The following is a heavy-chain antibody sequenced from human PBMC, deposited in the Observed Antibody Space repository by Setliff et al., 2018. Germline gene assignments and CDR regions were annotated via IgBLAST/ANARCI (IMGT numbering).Heavy chain of an antibody. CDR2: ISLDGSSI. D-gene: IGHD6-13*01. V-gene: IGHV3-30*04. Sequence: GESLKISCAASGFTFSTHAVHWVRQAPGKGLEWVAIISLDGSSIDYAESVRGRFTISRDNAENTLYLQMNGLRPEDTAVYYCAREVYSTVGFDYWGQGILVTVSS. CDR1: GFTFSTHA. CDR3: AREVYSTVGFDY. J-gene: IGHJ4*02.